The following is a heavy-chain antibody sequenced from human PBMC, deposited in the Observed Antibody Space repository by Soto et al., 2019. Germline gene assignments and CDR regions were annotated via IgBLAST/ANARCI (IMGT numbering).Heavy chain of an antibody. CDR1: GYTLTELS. CDR2: FDPEDGET. Sequence: ASVKVYCKVSGYTLTELSMHWVRQAPRKGLEWMGGFDPEDGETIYAQKFQGRVTMTEDTSTDTAYMELSSLRSEDTAVYYFATVHADYDILTGYGWFDPWGQGTLVTVSS. CDR3: ATVHADYDILTGYGWFDP. J-gene: IGHJ5*02. V-gene: IGHV1-24*01. D-gene: IGHD3-9*01.